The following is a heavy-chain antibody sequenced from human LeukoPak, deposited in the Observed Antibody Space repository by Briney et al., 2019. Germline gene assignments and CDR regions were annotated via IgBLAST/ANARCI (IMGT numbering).Heavy chain of an antibody. CDR3: AKDPHPGITGASYYFDY. V-gene: IGHV3-48*04. D-gene: IGHD1-20*01. Sequence: GGSLRLSCAACGSTFSSHTMNWVRQAPGKGLEWISYISNTGSVIYYADSVKGRFTISRDNAKNSLYLQMNSLRAEDTAVYYCAKDPHPGITGASYYFDYWGQGTLVTVSS. CDR1: GSTFSSHT. CDR2: ISNTGSVI. J-gene: IGHJ4*02.